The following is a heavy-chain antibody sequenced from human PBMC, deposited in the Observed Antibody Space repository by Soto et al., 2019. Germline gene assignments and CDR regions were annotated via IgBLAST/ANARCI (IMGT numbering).Heavy chain of an antibody. J-gene: IGHJ6*02. V-gene: IGHV4-39*01. CDR2: IYYSGST. CDR1: GGSISSSSYY. Sequence: ASETLSLTCTVSGGSISSSSYYWGWIRQPPGKGLEWIGSIYYSGSTYYNPSLKSRVTISVDTSKNQFSLKLSSVTAADTAVYYCARTLVAATHYYYYGMDVWGQGTTVTVSS. CDR3: ARTLVAATHYYYYGMDV. D-gene: IGHD2-15*01.